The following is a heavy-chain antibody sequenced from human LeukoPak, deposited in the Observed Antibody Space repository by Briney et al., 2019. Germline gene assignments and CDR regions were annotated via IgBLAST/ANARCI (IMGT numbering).Heavy chain of an antibody. V-gene: IGHV4-39*01. D-gene: IGHD3-10*01. CDR1: GGSISSSSYY. Sequence: KPSETLSLTCTVSGGSISSSSYYSGWIRQPPGKGLGWIGSIYYSGSTYYNPSLKSRVTISVDTSKNQFSLKLSFVTAADTAVYYCASMPLWFGELLNPPDYWGQGTLVTVSS. CDR3: ASMPLWFGELLNPPDY. CDR2: IYYSGST. J-gene: IGHJ4*02.